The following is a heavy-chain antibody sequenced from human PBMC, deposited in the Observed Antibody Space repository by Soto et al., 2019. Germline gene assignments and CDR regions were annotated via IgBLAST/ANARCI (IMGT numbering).Heavy chain of an antibody. D-gene: IGHD6-25*01. CDR3: ARGSRVKIPAASGRDYYYHGLDV. J-gene: IGHJ6*02. CDR1: GGSFRGYY. CDR2: INHRGST. Sequence: QVQLQQWGAGLLKPSETLSLTCAVYGGSFRGYYWSWIRQPPGKGLEWIGEINHRGSTNYNPSVKSRVTISVDTSKKQFSLKLNSVTAADTAVYYCARGSRVKIPAASGRDYYYHGLDVWGQGTAVTVSS. V-gene: IGHV4-34*01.